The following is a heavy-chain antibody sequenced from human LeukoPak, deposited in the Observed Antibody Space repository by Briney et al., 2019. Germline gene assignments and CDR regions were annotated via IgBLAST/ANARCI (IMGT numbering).Heavy chain of an antibody. V-gene: IGHV3-21*04. D-gene: IGHD3-10*01. CDR2: ISSSSSYI. J-gene: IGHJ3*02. CDR3: ARERTVITMVRGVITPLDDAFDI. CDR1: GFTFSNSW. Sequence: GGSLRLSCAASGFTFSNSWMNWVRQAPGKGLEWVSSISSSSSYIYYADSVKGRFTISRDDAKNSLYLQMNSLRAEGTAVYYCARERTVITMVRGVITPLDDAFDIWGQGTMVTVSS.